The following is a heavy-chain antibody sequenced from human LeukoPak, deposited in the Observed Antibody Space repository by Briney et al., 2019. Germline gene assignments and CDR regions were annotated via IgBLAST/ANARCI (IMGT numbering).Heavy chain of an antibody. CDR3: AKLAPELDIVVVPAAIRGAFDI. V-gene: IGHV3-30*18. D-gene: IGHD2-2*02. Sequence: GGSLRLSCAASGFTFSSYGMHWVRQAPGKGLEWVAVISYDGSNKYYADSVKGRFTISRDNSKNTLYLQMSSLRAEDTAVYYCAKLAPELDIVVVPAAIRGAFDIWGQGTMVTVSS. J-gene: IGHJ3*02. CDR1: GFTFSSYG. CDR2: ISYDGSNK.